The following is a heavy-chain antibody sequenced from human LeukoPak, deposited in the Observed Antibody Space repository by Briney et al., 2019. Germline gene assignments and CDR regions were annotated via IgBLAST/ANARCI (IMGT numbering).Heavy chain of an antibody. D-gene: IGHD1-26*01. CDR3: ARDHGAGYSGSYSDFDY. CDR1: GFTFSSYW. J-gene: IGHJ4*02. Sequence: SGGSLRLSCAASGFTFSSYWMHWVRQAPGKGLVWVSRINTDGSSTSYADSVKGRFTISRDNAKNTLYLQMNSLRAEDTAVYYCARDHGAGYSGSYSDFDYWGQGTLVTVSS. CDR2: INTDGSST. V-gene: IGHV3-74*01.